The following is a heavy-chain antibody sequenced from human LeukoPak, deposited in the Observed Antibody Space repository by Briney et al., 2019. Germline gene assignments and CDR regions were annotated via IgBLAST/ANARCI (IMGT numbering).Heavy chain of an antibody. CDR2: LSSGRSP. CDR3: ARQLGYCAAGTCYFDS. D-gene: IGHD1-1*01. Sequence: GGSLRLSCAASGFTFSSYAMAWVRQAPGKGLEWISSLSSGRSPSYSDSLEGRLTMSSDNARNTLYLQMDNLRGEDTAMYYCARQLGYCAAGTCYFDSWGHGTQVTVSS. CDR1: GFTFSSYA. V-gene: IGHV3-23*05. J-gene: IGHJ4*01.